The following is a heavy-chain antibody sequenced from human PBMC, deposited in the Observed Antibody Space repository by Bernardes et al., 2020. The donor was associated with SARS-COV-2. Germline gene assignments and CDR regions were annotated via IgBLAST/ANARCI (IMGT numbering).Heavy chain of an antibody. J-gene: IGHJ6*02. CDR3: ALPPTNYDRYAMDV. D-gene: IGHD3-22*01. CDR2: INPNSGGT. V-gene: IGHV1-2*02. Sequence: SVKVSCKASGYTFTGYYIHWVRLAPGQGLEWMGWINPNSGGTNYAQKFQGRVTMTRDTSISTAYLELSSLRSDDTAVYYCALPPTNYDRYAMDVWGQGTTVTVAS. CDR1: GYTFTGYY.